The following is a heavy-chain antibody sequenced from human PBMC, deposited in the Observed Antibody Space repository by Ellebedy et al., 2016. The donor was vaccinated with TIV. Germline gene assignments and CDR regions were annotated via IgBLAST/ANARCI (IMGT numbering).Heavy chain of an antibody. V-gene: IGHV4-34*01. CDR3: ARDAEGSSGYLDY. J-gene: IGHJ4*02. Sequence: SETLSLXXAVYGGSFSGYYWSWIRQPPGKGLEWIGEINHSGSTNYNPSLKSRVTMSVDTSKNQFSLKLSSVTAADTAVYYCARDAEGSSGYLDYWGQGTLVTVSS. CDR1: GGSFSGYY. CDR2: INHSGST. D-gene: IGHD3-22*01.